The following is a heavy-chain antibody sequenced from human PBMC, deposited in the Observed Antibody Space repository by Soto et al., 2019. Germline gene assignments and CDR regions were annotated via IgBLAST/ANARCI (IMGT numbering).Heavy chain of an antibody. CDR2: ISYDGSNK. J-gene: IGHJ4*02. D-gene: IGHD2-15*01. CDR3: ARDIGWQASGALGY. V-gene: IGHV3-30-3*01. CDR1: GFTFSSYA. Sequence: QVQLVESGGGVVQPGRSLRLSCAASGFTFSSYAMHWVRHAPGKGLEWVAVISYDGSNKYYADSVKGRFTISRDNSKNTLYLQMNSLRAEDTAVYYCARDIGWQASGALGYWGQGTLVTVSS.